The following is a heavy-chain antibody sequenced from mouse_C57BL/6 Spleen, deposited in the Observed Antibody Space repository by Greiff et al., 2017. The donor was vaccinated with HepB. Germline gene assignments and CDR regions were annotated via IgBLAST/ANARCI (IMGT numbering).Heavy chain of an antibody. D-gene: IGHD2-3*01. CDR3: ARRKWLLPFAY. J-gene: IGHJ3*01. V-gene: IGHV1-18*01. CDR1: GYTFTDYN. CDR2: INPNNGGT. Sequence: EVQLQHSGPELVKPGASVKIPCKASGYTFTDYNMDWVKQSHGKSLEWIGDINPNNGGTIYNQKFKGKATLTVDKSSSTAYMELRSLTSEDTAVYYCARRKWLLPFAYWGQGTLVTVSA.